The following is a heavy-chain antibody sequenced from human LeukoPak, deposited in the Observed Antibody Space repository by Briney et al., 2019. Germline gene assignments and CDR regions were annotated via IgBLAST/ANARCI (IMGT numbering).Heavy chain of an antibody. CDR2: ISSSSSYI. J-gene: IGHJ4*02. Sequence: GGSLRLSCAASGFTFSSYSMNWVRQAPGKGLEWVSSISSSSSYIYYADSVKGRFTISRDNAKNSLYPQMNSLRAEDTAVYYCARDQAYCGGDCYSDYWGQGTLVTVSS. CDR3: ARDQAYCGGDCYSDY. V-gene: IGHV3-21*01. CDR1: GFTFSSYS. D-gene: IGHD2-21*02.